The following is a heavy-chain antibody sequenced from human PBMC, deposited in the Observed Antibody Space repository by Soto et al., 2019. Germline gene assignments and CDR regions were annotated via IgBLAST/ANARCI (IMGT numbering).Heavy chain of an antibody. Sequence: GASVKVSCKASVYTFTRYGISWVRQAPGQGLECMGWISAFNGITDFVQMLQGRVTMTTDTSSVTGYMELRSLRADDTAVYDCVTRLSDSGMADAFDIWGQGTMVTVSS. CDR2: ISAFNGIT. CDR3: VTRLSDSGMADAFDI. CDR1: VYTFTRYG. V-gene: IGHV1-18*01. D-gene: IGHD2-15*01. J-gene: IGHJ3*02.